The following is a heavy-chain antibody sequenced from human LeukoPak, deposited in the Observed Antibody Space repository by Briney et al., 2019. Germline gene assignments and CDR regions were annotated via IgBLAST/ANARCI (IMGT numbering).Heavy chain of an antibody. D-gene: IGHD3-22*01. CDR1: GGSISSYY. Sequence: SETLSLTCTVSGGSISSYYWSWIRQPPGKGLEWIGYIYYSGSTNYNPSLKSRVTISVDTSKNQFSLKLSSVTAADTDVYYCARARKCDSSGYMCYYYYLDVWGKGTTVTVSS. CDR3: ARARKCDSSGYMCYYYYLDV. J-gene: IGHJ6*03. CDR2: IYYSGST. V-gene: IGHV4-59*01.